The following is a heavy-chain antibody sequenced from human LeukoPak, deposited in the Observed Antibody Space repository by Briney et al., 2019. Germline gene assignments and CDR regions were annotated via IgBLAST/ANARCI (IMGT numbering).Heavy chain of an antibody. V-gene: IGHV3-11*05. CDR3: ARDRVGASPHY. Sequence: GGSLRLSCAASGFTFSDYSMSWLRQATGKGLEWISYISSSTYTNYADSVRGRFTISRDNAKNSMYLQMNSLRAQDTAVYYCARDRVGASPHYWGQGTLVTVSS. CDR2: ISSSTYT. D-gene: IGHD1-26*01. J-gene: IGHJ4*02. CDR1: GFTFSDYS.